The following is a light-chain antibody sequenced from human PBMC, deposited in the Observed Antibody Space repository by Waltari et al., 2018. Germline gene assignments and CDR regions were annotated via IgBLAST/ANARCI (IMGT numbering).Light chain of an antibody. CDR3: QSYDSSLGRV. J-gene: IGLJ3*02. V-gene: IGLV1-40*01. CDR2: GNT. Sequence: QSVLTQPPSVSGAPGQRVTISCTGSSPNIGAGYGVHWYQQLPGTAPKVLIYGNTNRPSGVPDRFSGSKSGTSASLAITGLQAEDEADYYCQSYDSSLGRVFGGGTKLTVL. CDR1: SPNIGAGYG.